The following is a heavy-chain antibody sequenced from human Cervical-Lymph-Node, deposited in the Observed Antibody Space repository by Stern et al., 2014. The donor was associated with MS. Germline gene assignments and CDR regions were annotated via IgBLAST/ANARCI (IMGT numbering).Heavy chain of an antibody. D-gene: IGHD5-12*01. CDR3: TRLSYSGYDPDDN. CDR1: GFTFSGST. Sequence: EVQLEESGGGLVQPGGSLKISCAASGFTFSGSTIHWVRQASGKGLEWVGRIRSKAMSYETDYAAAVRGRFTISRDDSKNTAYLQLNSLKTEDTAMYYCTRLSYSGYDPDDNWGQGTLVTVSS. CDR2: IRSKAMSYET. J-gene: IGHJ4*02. V-gene: IGHV3-73*01.